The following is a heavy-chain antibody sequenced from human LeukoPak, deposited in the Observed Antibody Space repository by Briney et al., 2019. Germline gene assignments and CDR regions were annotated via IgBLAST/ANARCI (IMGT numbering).Heavy chain of an antibody. CDR2: IKGDESAR. J-gene: IGHJ4*02. CDR3: ARDVVGSLDY. CDR1: GFILSIYW. D-gene: IGHD1-26*01. Sequence: GGSLRLFRASSGFILSIYWMPCARQAPGKGREWVANIKGDESARHQADSVKGRFTISRDNTRNSLYLQMTNLRGDDTAVYYCARDVVGSLDYWGQGTLVTVSS. V-gene: IGHV3-7*01.